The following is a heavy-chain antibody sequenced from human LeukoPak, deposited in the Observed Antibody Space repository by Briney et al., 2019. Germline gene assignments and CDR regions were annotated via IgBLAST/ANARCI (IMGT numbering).Heavy chain of an antibody. CDR2: IYYSGST. Sequence: PSETLSLTCTVSGGSISSSSYYWGWIRQPPGKGLEWIGSIYYSGSTYYNPSLKSRVTISVDTSKNQFSLKLSSVTATDTAVYYCARHWSGRPHYYYMDVWGKGTTVTVSS. CDR1: GGSISSSSYY. CDR3: ARHWSGRPHYYYMDV. D-gene: IGHD3-3*01. J-gene: IGHJ6*03. V-gene: IGHV4-39*01.